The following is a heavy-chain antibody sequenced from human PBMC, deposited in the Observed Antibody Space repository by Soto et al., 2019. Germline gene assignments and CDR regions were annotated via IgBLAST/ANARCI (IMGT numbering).Heavy chain of an antibody. V-gene: IGHV3-21*01. Sequence: GGSLRLSCAASGFTFSSYSMNWVRQAPGKGLEWVSSISSSSSYIYYADSVKGRFTISRGNAKNSLYLQMNSLRAEDTAVYYCARRKRGDSRKNFDYWGQGTLVTVSS. CDR2: ISSSSSYI. CDR3: ARRKRGDSRKNFDY. J-gene: IGHJ4*02. CDR1: GFTFSSYS. D-gene: IGHD4-17*01.